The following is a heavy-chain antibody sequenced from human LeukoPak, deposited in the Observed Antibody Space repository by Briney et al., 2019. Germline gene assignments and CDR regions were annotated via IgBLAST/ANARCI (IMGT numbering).Heavy chain of an antibody. Sequence: GSLRLSCTASGFTFSSYAMNWVRQAPGKGLEWVSGIGGSGTSTYYADSVKGRFTISRDNSKNTLYLQMNSLRAEDTAVYYCAKPAGWYYDSSGYFNYWGQGILVTVSS. CDR2: IGGSGTST. J-gene: IGHJ4*02. D-gene: IGHD3-22*01. V-gene: IGHV3-23*01. CDR3: AKPAGWYYDSSGYFNY. CDR1: GFTFSSYA.